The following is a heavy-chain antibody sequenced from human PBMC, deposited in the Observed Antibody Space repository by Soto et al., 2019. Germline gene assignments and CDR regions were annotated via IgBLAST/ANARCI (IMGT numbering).Heavy chain of an antibody. J-gene: IGHJ4*02. CDR1: GSTLSHDW. CDR2: IKKDGGEK. D-gene: IGHD2-2*01. V-gene: IGHV3-7*01. Sequence: LRLSCTVSGSTLSHDWMSWVRQAPGKGLEWVANIKKDGGEKYYVDSVKGRFTISRDNARNSIYLQMSGLRAEDTAVYYCATISSPDDYWGQGTPVTVSS. CDR3: ATISSPDDY.